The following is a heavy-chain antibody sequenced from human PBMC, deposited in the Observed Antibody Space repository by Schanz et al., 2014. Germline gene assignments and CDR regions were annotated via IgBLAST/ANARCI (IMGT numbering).Heavy chain of an antibody. D-gene: IGHD3-9*01. J-gene: IGHJ4*02. Sequence: VQLLESGGGLVQPGGSLRLSCAASGFTFSSYAMSWVRQAPGKGLEWVAVISYDGRNKYYADSVKGRFTISRDNSKNTLYLQMNSLRAEDTAVYYCAKQIHYDILTVTRNWGQGTLVTVSS. V-gene: IGHV3-30-3*01. CDR3: AKQIHYDILTVTRN. CDR2: ISYDGRNK. CDR1: GFTFSSYA.